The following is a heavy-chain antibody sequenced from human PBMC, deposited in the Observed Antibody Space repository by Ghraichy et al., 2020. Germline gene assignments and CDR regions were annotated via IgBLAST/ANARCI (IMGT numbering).Heavy chain of an antibody. CDR2: INPKSGGT. CDR1: GYTFSDYF. V-gene: IGHV1-2*06. Sequence: ASVKVSCKASGYTFSDYFMHWVRQAPGQGLEWMGRINPKSGGTNYAQKFQGRVTLTRDTSISTAYMEVSRLTSDDTAVYYCAREVGGGTWEIAASNYYHMDVWGQGTTVTVSS. J-gene: IGHJ6*02. CDR3: AREVGGGTWEIAASNYYHMDV. D-gene: IGHD6-13*01.